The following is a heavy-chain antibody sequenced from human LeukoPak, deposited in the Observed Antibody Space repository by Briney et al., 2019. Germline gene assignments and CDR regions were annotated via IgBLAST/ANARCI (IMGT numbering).Heavy chain of an antibody. CDR3: ARGHGSGSFFDY. J-gene: IGHJ4*02. Sequence: KSSETLSLTRTVSGGSTSSGDYYWSWIRQPPGKGLEWIGYIYYSGSTYYNPSLKSRVTISVDTSKNQFSLKLSSVTAADTAVYYCARGHGSGSFFDYWGQGTLVTVSS. CDR2: IYYSGST. V-gene: IGHV4-30-4*01. D-gene: IGHD3-10*01. CDR1: GGSTSSGDYY.